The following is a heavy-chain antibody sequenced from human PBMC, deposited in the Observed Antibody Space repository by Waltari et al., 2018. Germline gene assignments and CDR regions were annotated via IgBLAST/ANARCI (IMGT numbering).Heavy chain of an antibody. Sequence: EVQLVESGGGLVQPGGSLRLSCAASGFSFSNYGLTWIRQAPGKGLEWVSNIIGGGDSKFYADSVQGRFSISRDNSKDTLYLQMNNVRAEDTAVYYCAREGYYGDYDDHWGQGTLVTVSS. CDR1: GFSFSNYG. V-gene: IGHV3-23*04. CDR2: IIGGGDSK. CDR3: AREGYYGDYDDH. J-gene: IGHJ5*02. D-gene: IGHD4-17*01.